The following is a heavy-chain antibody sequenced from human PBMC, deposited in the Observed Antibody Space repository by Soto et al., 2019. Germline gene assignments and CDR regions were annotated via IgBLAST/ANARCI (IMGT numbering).Heavy chain of an antibody. D-gene: IGHD2-2*01. J-gene: IGHJ4*02. CDR2: ISGSGGST. CDR1: GFTFSSYA. CDR3: AKDVFGYCSSTSCYSLPFDY. Sequence: GSLRLSCAASGFTFSSYAMSWVRQAPGKGLEWVSAISGSGGSTYYADSVKGRFTISRDNSKNTLYLQMNSLRAEDTAVYYCAKDVFGYCSSTSCYSLPFDYWGQGTLVTVSS. V-gene: IGHV3-23*01.